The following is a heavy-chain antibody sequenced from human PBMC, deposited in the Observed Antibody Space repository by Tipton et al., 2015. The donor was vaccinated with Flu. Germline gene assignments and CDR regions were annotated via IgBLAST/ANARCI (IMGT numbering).Heavy chain of an antibody. CDR1: DYSIVSDYY. D-gene: IGHD4-11*01. Sequence: LRLSCSVSDYSIVSDYYWGWVRQTPGKGLEWIGNIYHTGSTYYNPSLRGRVTILVDRSKNQFSLKLSSVTAADTALYYCARRDFSNYVSVPKSWFDSWGQGILVTVSS. V-gene: IGHV4-38-2*01. CDR2: IYHTGST. CDR3: ARRDFSNYVSVPKSWFDS. J-gene: IGHJ5*01.